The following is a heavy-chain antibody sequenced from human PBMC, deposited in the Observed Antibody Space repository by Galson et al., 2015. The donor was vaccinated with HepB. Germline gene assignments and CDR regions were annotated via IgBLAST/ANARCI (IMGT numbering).Heavy chain of an antibody. D-gene: IGHD6-6*01. CDR1: ELIFSSYG. CDR2: VWKDGSNK. J-gene: IGHJ5*02. V-gene: IGHV3-33*01. CDR3: ARDAYSSSSGWFDT. Sequence: SLRLSCAASELIFSSYGMHWVRQGPGKGLEWVAFVWKDGSNKYYADSVKGRFTISRDNSKNTLYLQMNSLRAEDTAVYYCARDAYSSSSGWFDTWGQGTLVTVSS.